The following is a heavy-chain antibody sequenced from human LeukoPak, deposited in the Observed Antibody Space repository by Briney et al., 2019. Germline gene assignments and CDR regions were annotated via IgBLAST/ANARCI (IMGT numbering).Heavy chain of an antibody. CDR3: ANNMGRYYFDY. V-gene: IGHV3-23*01. Sequence: GSLRLSCAASGFTFSTYAMSWVRQAPGKGLEWVSSISVGGGGTYYADSVKGRFTISRDNSKNTLFLQMNSLRADDTAVYYCANNMGRYYFDYWGQGTLVTVSS. D-gene: IGHD1-26*01. CDR1: GFTFSTYA. J-gene: IGHJ4*02. CDR2: ISVGGGGT.